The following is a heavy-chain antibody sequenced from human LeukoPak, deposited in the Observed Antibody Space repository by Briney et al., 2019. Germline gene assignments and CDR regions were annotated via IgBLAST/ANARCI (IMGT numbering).Heavy chain of an antibody. CDR2: INQDGSEK. CDR1: GFTFSSYW. D-gene: IGHD3-10*01. Sequence: GGSLRLSCAASGFTFSSYWMSWVRQAPGKGLEWVANINQDGSEKYYVDSVKGRFSISRDNAKNSLYLQMNSLRAEDTAVYYCASNSYYSSGSYYTRYWGQGALVTVSS. V-gene: IGHV3-7*01. CDR3: ASNSYYSSGSYYTRY. J-gene: IGHJ4*02.